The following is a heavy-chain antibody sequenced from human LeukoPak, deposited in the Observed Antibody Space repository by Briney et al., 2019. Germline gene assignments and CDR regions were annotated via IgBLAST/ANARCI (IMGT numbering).Heavy chain of an antibody. V-gene: IGHV4-59*01. CDR2: IYYSGST. J-gene: IGHJ4*02. CDR3: ARDKKGASCYDY. D-gene: IGHD2-2*01. CDR1: GGSISSYY. Sequence: SETLSLTCTVSGGSISSYYWSWIRPPPGKGLEWIGYIYYSGSTNYNPSLKSRVTISVDTSKNQFSLKLSSVTAADTAVYDCARDKKGASCYDYWGQGTLVTVSS.